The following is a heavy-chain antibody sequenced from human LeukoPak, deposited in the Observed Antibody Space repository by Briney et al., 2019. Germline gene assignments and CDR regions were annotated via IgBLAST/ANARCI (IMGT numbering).Heavy chain of an antibody. J-gene: IGHJ4*02. D-gene: IGHD2-15*01. V-gene: IGHV3-23*01. CDR1: GFTFSSYA. Sequence: GGSLRLSCAASGFTFSSYAMSWVRQAPGKGLEWVSAISGSGGSTYYADSVKGRFTISRDNSKSTLYLQMNSLRAEDTAVYYCAKDSVYCSGGSCYPFDYWGQGTLVTVSS. CDR3: AKDSVYCSGGSCYPFDY. CDR2: ISGSGGST.